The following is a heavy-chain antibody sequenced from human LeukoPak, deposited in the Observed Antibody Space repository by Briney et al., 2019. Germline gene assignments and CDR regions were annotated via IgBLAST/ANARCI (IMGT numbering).Heavy chain of an antibody. Sequence: SETLSLTCTVSGGSISCYYWSWIRQPPGKGLEWIGYIYYTGNTNYNPSLTSRVNISVDTSKNQFSLNLSSVTAADTAVYYCARWGSIAVARFDYWGQGTLVTVSS. J-gene: IGHJ4*02. CDR1: GGSISCYY. CDR3: ARWGSIAVARFDY. CDR2: IYYTGNT. D-gene: IGHD6-6*01. V-gene: IGHV4-59*01.